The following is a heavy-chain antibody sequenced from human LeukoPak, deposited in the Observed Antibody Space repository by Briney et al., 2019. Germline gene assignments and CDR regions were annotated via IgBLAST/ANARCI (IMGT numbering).Heavy chain of an antibody. Sequence: GGSLRLSCAASGFTFNTYAMTWVRQAPGKGLEWVSYISSSGSTIYYADSVKGRFTISRDNAKNSLYLQMNSLRAEDTAVYYCAELGITMIGGVWGKGTTVTISS. D-gene: IGHD3-10*02. V-gene: IGHV3-48*03. CDR3: AELGITMIGGV. CDR1: GFTFNTYA. J-gene: IGHJ6*04. CDR2: ISSSGSTI.